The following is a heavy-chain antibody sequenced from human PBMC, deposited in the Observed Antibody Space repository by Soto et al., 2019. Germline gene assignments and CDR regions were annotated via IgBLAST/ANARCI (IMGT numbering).Heavy chain of an antibody. CDR1: GGTFSSYT. V-gene: IGHV1-69*02. CDR3: ARTNSSRWYKVSYYGMDV. J-gene: IGHJ6*02. Sequence: QVQLVQSGAEVKKPGSSVKVSCKASGGTFSSYTISWVRQAPGQGLEWMGRIIPILGIANYAQKFQGRVTITADKSTSTAYMELSSLRSEDTAVYYCARTNSSRWYKVSYYGMDVWGQGTTVTVSS. D-gene: IGHD6-13*01. CDR2: IIPILGIA.